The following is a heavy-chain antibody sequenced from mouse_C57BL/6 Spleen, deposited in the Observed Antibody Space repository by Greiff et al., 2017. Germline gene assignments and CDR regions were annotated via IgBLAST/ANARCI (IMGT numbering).Heavy chain of an antibody. CDR1: GYTFTSYW. CDR2: IDPSDSYT. CDR3: ARRRRSNYYYAMDY. V-gene: IGHV1-69*01. J-gene: IGHJ4*01. Sequence: QVQLQQPGAELVMPGASVKLSCKASGYTFTSYWMHWVKQRPGQGLEWIGEIDPSDSYTNYNQKFKGKSTLTVDKSSSTAYMQLSSLTSEDSAVYYCARRRRSNYYYAMDYWGQGTSVTVSS.